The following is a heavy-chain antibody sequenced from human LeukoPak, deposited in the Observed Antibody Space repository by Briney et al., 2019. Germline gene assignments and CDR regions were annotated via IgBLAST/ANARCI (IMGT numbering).Heavy chain of an antibody. V-gene: IGHV3-23*01. CDR3: AKAPLPHCSSGVCYNDY. D-gene: IGHD2-8*01. CDR1: GLTFRSYA. CDR2: IWGGGDST. Sequence: GGSLRLSCAASGLTFRSYAMTWVRQAPGKGLEWVSGIWGGGDSTYYADSVKGRFTISRDNSKNTLFLQMNSLRAEDTAVYYCAKAPLPHCSSGVCYNDYWGQGTLVSVSS. J-gene: IGHJ4*02.